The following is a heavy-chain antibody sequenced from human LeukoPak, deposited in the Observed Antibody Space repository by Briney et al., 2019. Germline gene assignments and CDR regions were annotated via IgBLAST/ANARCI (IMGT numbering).Heavy chain of an antibody. CDR1: GGSISNHY. J-gene: IGHJ4*02. CDR3: ARHREPGAYY. D-gene: IGHD1-26*01. V-gene: IGHV4-59*08. Sequence: PSETLSLTCSVSGGSISNHYCSWIRQPPGKGLEWIGYIYDSASTNYNPSLKSRVTISVDTSKNQFSLKLTSVTAADTAVYYCARHREPGAYYWGQGTQVIVSS. CDR2: IYDSAST.